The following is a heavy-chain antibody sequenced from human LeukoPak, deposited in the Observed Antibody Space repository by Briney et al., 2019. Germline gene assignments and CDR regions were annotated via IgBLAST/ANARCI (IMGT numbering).Heavy chain of an antibody. D-gene: IGHD3-3*01. CDR2: INHSGST. J-gene: IGHJ5*02. V-gene: IGHV4-34*01. CDR3: ARGPGITIFGVVIIGNWFDP. CDR1: GGSFSGYY. Sequence: SETLSLTCAVYGGSFSGYYWSWIRQPPGKGLEWIGEINHSGSTNYNRSLKIRVTISVDTSKNQFSLKLSSVTAADTAVYYCARGPGITIFGVVIIGNWFDPWGQGTLVTVSS.